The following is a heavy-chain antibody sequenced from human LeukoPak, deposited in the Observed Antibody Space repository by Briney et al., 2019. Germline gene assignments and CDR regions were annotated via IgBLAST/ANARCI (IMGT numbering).Heavy chain of an antibody. D-gene: IGHD1-26*01. CDR2: INTDGRIT. J-gene: IGHJ4*02. CDR1: GFSFRSYA. V-gene: IGHV3-64*02. Sequence: GGSLGLSCVASGFSFRSYAIHWVRQAPGKGLEYVSVINTDGRITYYADSVKGRFTISRDNSKNTVYLRMGSLRGEDMAVYYCTRDGGSFCDFDYWGQGALVTVSS. CDR3: TRDGGSFCDFDY.